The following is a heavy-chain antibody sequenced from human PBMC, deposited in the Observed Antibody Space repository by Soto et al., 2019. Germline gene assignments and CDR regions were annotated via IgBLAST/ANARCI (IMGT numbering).Heavy chain of an antibody. CDR1: GFTFSSYA. J-gene: IGHJ4*02. Sequence: GGSLRLSCAASGFTFSSYAMSWVRQAPGKGLEWVSAISGSGGSTYYADSVKGRFTISRDNSKNTLYLQMNSLRAEDTAVYYCAKNLPRSHDSSGYYFDYWGQGTLVTVSS. CDR3: AKNLPRSHDSSGYYFDY. D-gene: IGHD3-22*01. CDR2: ISGSGGST. V-gene: IGHV3-23*01.